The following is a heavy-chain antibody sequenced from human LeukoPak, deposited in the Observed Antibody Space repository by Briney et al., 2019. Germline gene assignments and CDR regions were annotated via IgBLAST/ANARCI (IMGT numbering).Heavy chain of an antibody. CDR1: GYMFTGYY. J-gene: IGHJ4*02. Sequence: EASVKVSCKASGYMFTGYYMHWVRQAPGQRLEWMGWINPNSGGTKYAQKFQGRVTMSRDTSISTAYMELSSLRSDDTAVYYCARVYCSGDCFTLFDYWGQGTLVTVSS. D-gene: IGHD2-21*02. V-gene: IGHV1-2*02. CDR2: INPNSGGT. CDR3: ARVYCSGDCFTLFDY.